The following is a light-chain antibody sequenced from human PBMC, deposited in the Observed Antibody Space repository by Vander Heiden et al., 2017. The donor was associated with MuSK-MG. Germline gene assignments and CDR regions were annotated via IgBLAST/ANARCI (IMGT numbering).Light chain of an antibody. V-gene: IGKV1-39*01. CDR3: QQSYSYPMYN. J-gene: IGKJ2*01. Sequence: DIQMTQSPSSLSASVGDRVTFTCRASESISNKLNWYQHKSGKAPKLLIYAASTLHSGVPSRFSGSGYGTDFTLTISSRQPEDYAPYYCQQSYSYPMYNFGQGTKLEIK. CDR2: AAS. CDR1: ESISNK.